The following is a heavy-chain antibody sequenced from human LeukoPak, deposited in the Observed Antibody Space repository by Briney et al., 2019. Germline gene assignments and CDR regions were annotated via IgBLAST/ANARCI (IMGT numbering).Heavy chain of an antibody. D-gene: IGHD3-10*01. J-gene: IGHJ4*02. V-gene: IGHV3-23*01. CDR2: TGSNGVT. Sequence: AGGSLRLSCTGSGFTFRTYAFSWVRQAPGKGLEWVSATGSNGVTYCADSVKGRFTISRDNPKNTLYLQMNSLRAEDTAVYYCARIRGGWYIDYWGQGILVTVSS. CDR3: ARIRGGWYIDY. CDR1: GFTFRTYA.